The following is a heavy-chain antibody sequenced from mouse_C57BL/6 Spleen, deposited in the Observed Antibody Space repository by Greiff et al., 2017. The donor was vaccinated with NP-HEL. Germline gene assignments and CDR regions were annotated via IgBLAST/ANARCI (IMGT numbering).Heavy chain of an antibody. CDR2: ISSGSSTI. CDR1: GFTFSDYG. CDR3: ARVDDYDRAWLAY. J-gene: IGHJ3*01. Sequence: VQLKESGGGLVKPGGSLKLSCAASGFTFSDYGMHWVRQAPEKGLEWVAYISSGSSTIYYADTVKGRFTISRDNAKNTLFLQMTSLRSEDTAMYYCARVDDYDRAWLAYWGQGTLVTVSA. D-gene: IGHD2-4*01. V-gene: IGHV5-17*01.